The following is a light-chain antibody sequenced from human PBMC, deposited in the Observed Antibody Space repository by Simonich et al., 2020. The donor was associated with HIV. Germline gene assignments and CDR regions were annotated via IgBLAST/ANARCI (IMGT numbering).Light chain of an antibody. CDR2: RNI. V-gene: IGLV1-47*01. CDR1: SPNIGTNS. CDR3: ATWDDSLSGPV. Sequence: QSVLTQPPSASGTPGQRVTIICSGSSPNIGTNSVYWYQQLPGTAPKLLIYRNIQRPSGVPDRFSGSKSGTSASLAISGLRSDDEAHYYCATWDDSLSGPVFGGGTKLTVL. J-gene: IGLJ3*02.